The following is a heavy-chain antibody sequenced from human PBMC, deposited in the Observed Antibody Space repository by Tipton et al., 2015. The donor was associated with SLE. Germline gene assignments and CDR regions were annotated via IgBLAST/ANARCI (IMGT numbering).Heavy chain of an antibody. CDR1: GFTFNRYW. D-gene: IGHD3-10*01. J-gene: IGHJ4*02. CDR3: ARIHYYGSGSRDY. CDR2: IDSDGTIT. Sequence: SLRLSCAASGFTFNRYWMHWVRKAPGKGLMWVSRIDSDGTITNYADTVKGRFTISRENAKDTLYLQMNSLRAEDTAVYYCARIHYYGSGSRDYWGQGTLVTVSS. V-gene: IGHV3-74*01.